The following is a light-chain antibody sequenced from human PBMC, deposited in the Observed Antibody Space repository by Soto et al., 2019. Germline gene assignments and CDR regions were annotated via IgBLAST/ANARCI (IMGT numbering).Light chain of an antibody. J-gene: IGKJ1*01. CDR1: QTISSL. V-gene: IGKV1-5*03. CDR2: KAS. Sequence: DIQMTQSPSTLSGSVGDRVTITCRASQTISSLLAWYQQKPGKAPKLLIYKASTLKSGVSSRFSGSGSGTEFTLTISSLQPDDFATYYCQHYNSYSEAFGQGIKVDIK. CDR3: QHYNSYSEA.